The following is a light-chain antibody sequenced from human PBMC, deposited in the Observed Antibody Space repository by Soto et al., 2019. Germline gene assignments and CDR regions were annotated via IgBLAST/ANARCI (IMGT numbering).Light chain of an antibody. CDR1: QSVNNNY. V-gene: IGKV3-20*01. J-gene: IGKJ1*01. CDR2: DAS. CDR3: QQYAYSRT. Sequence: IVFTHSPGTLSLSPGERATLSCRASQSVNNNYVSWYQQKPGQAPRLFIHDASDRAPGIPDRFSGSGSGTDFTLTISRLEPEDFAVYYCQQYAYSRTFGQGTKVDIK.